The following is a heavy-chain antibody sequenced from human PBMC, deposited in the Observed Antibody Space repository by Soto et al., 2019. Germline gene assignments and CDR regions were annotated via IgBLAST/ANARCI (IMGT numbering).Heavy chain of an antibody. V-gene: IGHV1-2*04. J-gene: IGHJ6*02. CDR3: ARDSPPRYNIAAAGYSMDV. D-gene: IGHD6-13*01. Sequence: ASVKVSCKASGYTFTGYYMHWVRQAPGQGLEWMGWINPNSGGTNYAQKFQGWVTMTRDTSISTAYMELSRLRSDDTAVYYCARDSPPRYNIAAAGYSMDVWGQGTTVTGSS. CDR1: GYTFTGYY. CDR2: INPNSGGT.